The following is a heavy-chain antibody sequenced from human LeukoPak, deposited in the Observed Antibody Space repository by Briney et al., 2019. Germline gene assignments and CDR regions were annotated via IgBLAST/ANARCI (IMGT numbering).Heavy chain of an antibody. J-gene: IGHJ4*02. D-gene: IGHD5-18*01. V-gene: IGHV1-8*03. CDR3: ARGLRGYSYGPPYFDY. Sequence: GASVKVSCKASGYTFTTYNINWVRQATGQGLEWKGWMNPNSGNTGYAQKFQGRVTITRNTSISTAYMELSSLRSEDTAVYYCARGLRGYSYGPPYFDYWGQGTLVTVSS. CDR1: GYTFTTYN. CDR2: MNPNSGNT.